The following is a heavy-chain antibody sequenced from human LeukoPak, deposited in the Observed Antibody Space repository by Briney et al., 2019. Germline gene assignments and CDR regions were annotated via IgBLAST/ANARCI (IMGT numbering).Heavy chain of an antibody. J-gene: IGHJ4*02. CDR3: ARVDSSGYPFDY. CDR2: IIPIFGTE. D-gene: IGHD3-22*01. CDR1: GGTFSSYA. V-gene: IGHV1-69*13. Sequence: GASVKVSCKASGGTFSSYAISWVRQAPGQGLEWMGGIIPIFGTENYAQKFQGRVTITADESTSTAYMELSSLRSEDTAVYYCARVDSSGYPFDYWGQGTLVTVSS.